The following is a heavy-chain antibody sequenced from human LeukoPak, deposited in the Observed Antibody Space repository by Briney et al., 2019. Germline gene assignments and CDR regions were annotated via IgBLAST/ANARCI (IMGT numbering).Heavy chain of an antibody. CDR3: ARGYGDYPLAVDY. CDR2: ISYDGSNK. V-gene: IGHV3-30-3*01. CDR1: GFTFSSYA. J-gene: IGHJ4*02. D-gene: IGHD4-17*01. Sequence: PGGSLRLSCAASGFTFSSYAMHWVRQAPGKGLEWGAVISYDGSNKYYADSVKGRFTISRDNSKTTLYLQMNSLRAEDTAVYYCARGYGDYPLAVDYWGQGTLVTVSS.